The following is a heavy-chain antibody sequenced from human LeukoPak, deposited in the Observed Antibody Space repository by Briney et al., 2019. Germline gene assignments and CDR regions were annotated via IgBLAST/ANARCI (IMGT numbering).Heavy chain of an antibody. J-gene: IGHJ4*02. CDR1: GFTFSSYA. V-gene: IGHV3-30-3*01. Sequence: GRSLRLSCAASGFTFSSYAMHWVRQAPGKGLEWVAVISYDGSNKYYADSVKGRFTISRDNSKKTLYLQMNSLRAEDTAVYYCARAPPYYYDSSGYYFGYFDYWGQGTLVTVSS. D-gene: IGHD3-22*01. CDR3: ARAPPYYYDSSGYYFGYFDY. CDR2: ISYDGSNK.